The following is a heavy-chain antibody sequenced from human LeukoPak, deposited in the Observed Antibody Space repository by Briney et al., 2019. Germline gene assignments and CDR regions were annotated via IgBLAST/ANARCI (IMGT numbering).Heavy chain of an antibody. CDR1: GGSFSGYY. J-gene: IGHJ3*02. Sequence: PSETLSLTCAVYGGSFSGYYWSWIRQPPGKGLEWIGEINHSGSTNYNPSLKSRVTISVDTSKNQFSLKLSSVTAADTAVYYCARAPQLELRGKNAFDIWGQGTMVTVSS. CDR3: ARAPQLELRGKNAFDI. D-gene: IGHD1-7*01. CDR2: INHSGST. V-gene: IGHV4-34*01.